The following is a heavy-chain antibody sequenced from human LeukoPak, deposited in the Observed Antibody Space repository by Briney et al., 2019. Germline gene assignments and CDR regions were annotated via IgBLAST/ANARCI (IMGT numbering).Heavy chain of an antibody. D-gene: IGHD6-13*01. Sequence: GGSLRLSCAASGFXFSSYWMHWVRQAPGRGLLWVSRIHSDGITTNYADSVKGRFTISRDNAQNALYLQMNSLRAEDTAVYYCGREYSDSRYFDYWGQGTLVTVSS. CDR1: GFXFSSYW. CDR2: IHSDGITT. CDR3: GREYSDSRYFDY. J-gene: IGHJ4*02. V-gene: IGHV3-74*01.